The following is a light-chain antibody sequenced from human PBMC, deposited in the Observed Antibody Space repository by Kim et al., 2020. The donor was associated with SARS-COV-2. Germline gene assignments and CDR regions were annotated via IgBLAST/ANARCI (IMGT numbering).Light chain of an antibody. Sequence: SYELTQPPSVSVSPGQTASITCSGDKLGDKYACWYQQKPGQSPVLVIYQDSKRPSGIPERFSGSNSGNTATLTISGTQAMDEADYYCRAWDSSTSPYVFG. CDR2: QDS. V-gene: IGLV3-1*01. J-gene: IGLJ1*01. CDR3: RAWDSSTSPYV. CDR1: KLGDKY.